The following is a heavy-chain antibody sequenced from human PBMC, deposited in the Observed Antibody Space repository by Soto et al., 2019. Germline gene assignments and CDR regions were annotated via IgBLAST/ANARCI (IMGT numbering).Heavy chain of an antibody. CDR3: ARHLRRSSPPDY. CDR1: GGSISSSSYY. CDR2: IYYSGST. Sequence: SETLSLTCTVSGGSISSSSYYWGWIRQPPGKGLEWIGSIYYSGSTYYNPSLKSRVTISVDTSKNQFSLKLSSVTAADTAVYYCARHLRRSSPPDYWGQGTLVTVSS. V-gene: IGHV4-39*01. J-gene: IGHJ4*02. D-gene: IGHD6-13*01.